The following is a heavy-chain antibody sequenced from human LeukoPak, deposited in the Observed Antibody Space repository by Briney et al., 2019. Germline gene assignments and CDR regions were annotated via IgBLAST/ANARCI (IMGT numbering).Heavy chain of an antibody. Sequence: ASVKVSCKASGGTFSSYAISWVRQAPGQGLEWMGGIIPIFGTANYAQKFQGRVTITADKSTSTAYMELSSLRSEDTAVYYCARTGAKSRGGSIHLRWFDPWGQGTLMTVAS. CDR2: IIPIFGTA. J-gene: IGHJ5*02. D-gene: IGHD3-16*01. CDR3: ARTGAKSRGGSIHLRWFDP. CDR1: GGTFSSYA. V-gene: IGHV1-69*06.